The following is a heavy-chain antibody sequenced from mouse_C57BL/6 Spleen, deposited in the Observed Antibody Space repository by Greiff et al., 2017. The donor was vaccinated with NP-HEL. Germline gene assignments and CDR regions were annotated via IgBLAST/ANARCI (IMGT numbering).Heavy chain of an antibody. CDR1: GYTFTDYY. CDR2: IYPGSGNT. V-gene: IGHV1-76*01. CDR3: VRWDSPGYFAY. D-gene: IGHD3-2*02. J-gene: IGHJ3*01. Sequence: VQLQQSGAELVRPGASVKLSCKASGYTFTDYYINWVKQRPGQGLEWIARIYPGSGNTYYNEKFKGKATLTAEKSSSTAYMQLSRLTSEDCAVYLCVRWDSPGYFAYWGQGTLVTVSA.